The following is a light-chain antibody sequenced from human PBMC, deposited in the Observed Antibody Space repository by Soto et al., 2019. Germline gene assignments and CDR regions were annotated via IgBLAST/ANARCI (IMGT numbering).Light chain of an antibody. CDR1: QSIKKS. Sequence: DVQMTQSPSSLSASVGDRVTITCRASQSIKKSLNWYQQKPGKAPKLLIFAASNLQSGVPSRFSGSGSGTDFTLTISSLQPEDFATYYCQQANSFPLTFGGGTKVDIK. CDR3: QQANSFPLT. CDR2: AAS. J-gene: IGKJ4*01. V-gene: IGKV1-39*01.